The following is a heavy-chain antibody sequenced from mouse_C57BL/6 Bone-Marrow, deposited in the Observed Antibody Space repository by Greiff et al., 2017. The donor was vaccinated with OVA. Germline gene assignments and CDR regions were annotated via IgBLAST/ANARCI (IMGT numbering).Heavy chain of an antibody. CDR1: GFSLSTFGMG. CDR3: ARSNYYGSSPYYAMDY. V-gene: IGHV8-8*01. D-gene: IGHD1-1*01. Sequence: QVTLKESGPGILQPSQTLSLTCSFSGFSLSTFGMGVGWIRQPSGKGLEWLAHIWWDDDKYYNPALKSRLTISKDTSKNQVFLKIANVDTADTATYYCARSNYYGSSPYYAMDYWGQGTSVTVSS. CDR2: IWWDDDK. J-gene: IGHJ4*01.